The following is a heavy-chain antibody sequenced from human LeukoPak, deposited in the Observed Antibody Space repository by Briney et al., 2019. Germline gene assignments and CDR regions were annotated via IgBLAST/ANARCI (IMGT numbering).Heavy chain of an antibody. CDR1: GFTFSSYS. CDR2: ISSSSSYI. D-gene: IGHD2-2*01. Sequence: GGSLRLSCAASGFTFSSYSMNWVRQAPGKGLEWVSSISSSSSYIYYADSVKGRFTISRDNAKNSLYLQMNSLRAEDTAVYYCARGSSTSCLDAFDIWGQGTMVTVSS. V-gene: IGHV3-21*01. J-gene: IGHJ3*02. CDR3: ARGSSTSCLDAFDI.